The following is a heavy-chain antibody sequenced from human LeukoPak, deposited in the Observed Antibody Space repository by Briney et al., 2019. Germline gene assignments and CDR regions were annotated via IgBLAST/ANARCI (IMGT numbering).Heavy chain of an antibody. D-gene: IGHD4-11*01. CDR2: VYTSGST. V-gene: IGHV4-4*09. CDR3: AKSYFDYSTYYSYYFNL. CDR1: GGSISGGY. Sequence: SETLSLTCTVSGGSISGGYWSWIRQPPGRGLEWIGYVYTSGSTNYNPSLKSRVTISVDTPKSQFALKLSSVTAADTAVYYCAKSYFDYSTYYSYYFNLWGQGALVTVSS. J-gene: IGHJ4*02.